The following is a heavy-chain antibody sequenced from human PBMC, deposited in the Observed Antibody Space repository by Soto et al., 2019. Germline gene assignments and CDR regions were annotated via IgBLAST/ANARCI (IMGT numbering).Heavy chain of an antibody. CDR1: GGSISSYY. CDR2: IYNSGST. V-gene: IGHV4-59*01. CDR3: ARDLNWNDNYYYGMDV. J-gene: IGHJ6*02. D-gene: IGHD1-1*01. Sequence: QVQLQESGPGLVKPSETLSLTCTVSGGSISSYYWTWIRQPPGKGLEWIGYIYNSGSTNYNPALKSRVTISVDTSKNQFSLKLSSVTAADTAVYYYARDLNWNDNYYYGMDVWGQGATVTVSS.